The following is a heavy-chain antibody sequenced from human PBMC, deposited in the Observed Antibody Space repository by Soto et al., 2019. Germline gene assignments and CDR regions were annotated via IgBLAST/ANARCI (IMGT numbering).Heavy chain of an antibody. CDR3: ASIKRIMIFGVVIHNWFDP. V-gene: IGHV4-4*02. D-gene: IGHD3-3*01. J-gene: IGHJ5*02. Sequence: SETLSLACASCGASIPSSNGWSWVGEPPGKGLECIGEIYHSGSTNYNPSLKSRVTISVDKSKNQFSLKLSSVTAADPAIYYCASIKRIMIFGVVIHNWFDPWGQGTLVTVS. CDR2: IYHSGST. CDR1: GASIPSSNG.